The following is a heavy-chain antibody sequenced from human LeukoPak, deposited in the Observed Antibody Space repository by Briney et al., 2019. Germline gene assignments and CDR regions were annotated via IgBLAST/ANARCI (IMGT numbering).Heavy chain of an antibody. Sequence: SETLSLTCTVSGGSISSYYWSWIRQPPGKGLEWIGYIYYSGSTNYNPSLKSRVTISVDTSKNQFSLKLSSVTAADTAVYYCARDVSYYYDNTGSPYWGQETLVTVSS. D-gene: IGHD3-22*01. CDR2: IYYSGST. CDR3: ARDVSYYYDNTGSPY. V-gene: IGHV4-59*01. CDR1: GGSISSYY. J-gene: IGHJ4*02.